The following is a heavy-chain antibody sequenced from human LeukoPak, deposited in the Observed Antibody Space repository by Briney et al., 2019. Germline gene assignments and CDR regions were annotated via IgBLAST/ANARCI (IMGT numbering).Heavy chain of an antibody. CDR2: LTDSGGTT. D-gene: IGHD5-18*01. J-gene: IGHJ4*02. CDR1: GFTFGNYA. CDR3: AKDRYSYAFEYSDS. Sequence: GGSLRLSCVASGFTFGNYAMGWLRQAPGRRPEWVSSLTDSGGTTYYVDSVKGRFTISRDNSKNTLSLQVSILRTEDTAVYYCAKDRYSYAFEYSDSWGQGTLVTVSS. V-gene: IGHV3-23*01.